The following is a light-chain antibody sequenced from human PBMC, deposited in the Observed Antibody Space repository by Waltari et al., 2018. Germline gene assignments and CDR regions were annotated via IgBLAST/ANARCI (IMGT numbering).Light chain of an antibody. J-gene: IGKJ4*01. Sequence: DVQMTQSPSSLSASVGDRVTITCRASQGISNYLAWYQQKPGKVPKLLIYAASTLQSGVPSRFSGSGSGTDFTLTISSLQPEDVATYYCQKYNSAPSFGGGTKVEIK. CDR2: AAS. CDR1: QGISNY. V-gene: IGKV1-27*01. CDR3: QKYNSAPS.